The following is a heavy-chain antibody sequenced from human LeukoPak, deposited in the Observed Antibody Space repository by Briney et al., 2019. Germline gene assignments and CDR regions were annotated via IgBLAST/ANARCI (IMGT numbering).Heavy chain of an antibody. J-gene: IGHJ4*02. CDR3: TRDRGTIAQQPEDY. CDR2: IDTNTGNP. V-gene: IGHV7-4-1*02. CDR1: GYTFTSYA. D-gene: IGHD6-13*01. Sequence: GASVKVSCKASGYTFTSYAMDWVRQAPGQGLEWMGWIDTNTGNPTYAQGFTGRFVFSLDTSVSTAYLQISSLKAEDTAVYYCTRDRGTIAQQPEDYWGQGTLVTVSS.